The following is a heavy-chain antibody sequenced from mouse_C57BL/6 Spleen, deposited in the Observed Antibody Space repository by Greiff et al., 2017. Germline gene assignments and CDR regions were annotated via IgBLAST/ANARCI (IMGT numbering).Heavy chain of an antibody. V-gene: IGHV14-4*01. J-gene: IGHJ3*01. CDR2: IDPENGDT. CDR1: GFNIKDDY. D-gene: IGHD1-1*01. Sequence: VQLKQSGAELVRPGASVKLSCTASGFNIKDDYMHWVKQRPEQGLEWIGWIDPENGDTEYASKFQGKATITADTSSNTAYLQLSSLTSEDTAVYYCTSPRGSTSAYWGQGTLVTVSA. CDR3: TSPRGSTSAY.